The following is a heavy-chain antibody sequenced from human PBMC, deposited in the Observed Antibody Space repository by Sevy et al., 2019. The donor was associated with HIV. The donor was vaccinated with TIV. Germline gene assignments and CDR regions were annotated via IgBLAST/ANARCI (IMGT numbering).Heavy chain of an antibody. J-gene: IGHJ3*02. CDR3: ATHASDYDSTGYLERDAFDI. D-gene: IGHD3-22*01. V-gene: IGHV3-53*01. Sequence: GGSLRLSCAASGFTVSSNYMSWVRQAPGKGLEWVSVIYAGGSTYYADSVKGRFTISRDNSKNTLYLQMNSLRAEDTAVYYCATHASDYDSTGYLERDAFDIWGQGTMVNVSS. CDR2: IYAGGST. CDR1: GFTVSSNY.